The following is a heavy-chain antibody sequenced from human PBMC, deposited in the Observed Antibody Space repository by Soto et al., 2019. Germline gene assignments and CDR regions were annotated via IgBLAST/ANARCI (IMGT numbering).Heavy chain of an antibody. CDR1: CGSFSGYY. V-gene: IGHV4-34*01. J-gene: IGHJ5*02. CDR3: ARGSDSSGYYYGWFDP. Sequence: SETLSLTCAVYCGSFSGYYWSWIRQPPGKGLEWIGEINHSGSTNYNPSLKSRVTISVDTSKNQFSLKLSSVTAADTAVYYCARGSDSSGYYYGWFDPWGQGTLVT. CDR2: INHSGST. D-gene: IGHD3-22*01.